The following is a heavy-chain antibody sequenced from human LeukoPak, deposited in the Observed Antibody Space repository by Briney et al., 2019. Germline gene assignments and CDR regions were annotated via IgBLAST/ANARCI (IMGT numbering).Heavy chain of an antibody. Sequence: SQTLSLTCAISGGSISSGASWSWIRQPPGKGLEWIGYIYHSGSTYYNPSLKSRVTISVDRSKNQLSLKLISVTAADTAVYYCARGITTGLYNWFDPWGQGTLVTVSS. J-gene: IGHJ5*02. CDR3: ARGITTGLYNWFDP. CDR2: IYHSGST. V-gene: IGHV4-30-2*01. CDR1: GGSISSGAS. D-gene: IGHD4-11*01.